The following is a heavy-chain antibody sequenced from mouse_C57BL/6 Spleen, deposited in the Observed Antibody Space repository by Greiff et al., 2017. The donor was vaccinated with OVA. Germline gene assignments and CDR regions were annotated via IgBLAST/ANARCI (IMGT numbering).Heavy chain of an antibody. Sequence: EVQLVESGGGLVKPGGSLKLSCAASGFTFSSYAMSWVRQTPEKRLEWVATISDGGSYTYYPDNVKGRFTISRDNAKNNLYLQMSHLKSEDTAMYYCARDGYGSIYGWYFDVWGTGTTVTVSS. CDR2: ISDGGSYT. J-gene: IGHJ1*03. V-gene: IGHV5-4*01. CDR3: ARDGYGSIYGWYFDV. D-gene: IGHD1-1*01. CDR1: GFTFSSYA.